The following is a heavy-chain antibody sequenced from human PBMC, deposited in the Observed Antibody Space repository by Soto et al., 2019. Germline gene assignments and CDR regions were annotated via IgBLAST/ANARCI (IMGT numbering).Heavy chain of an antibody. CDR1: GDSISSGYH. J-gene: IGHJ6*02. V-gene: IGHV4-38-2*02. D-gene: IGHD2-8*01. CDR2: IYHSGST. CDR3: AREGWEIVLMVYAQNYYYGMDV. Sequence: SETLSLTCSVSGDSISSGYHWGWIRQPPGKGLEWIGSIYHSGSTYYNPSLKSRVTISVDTSKNQFSLKLSSVTAADTAVYYCAREGWEIVLMVYAQNYYYGMDVWGQGTTVTVSS.